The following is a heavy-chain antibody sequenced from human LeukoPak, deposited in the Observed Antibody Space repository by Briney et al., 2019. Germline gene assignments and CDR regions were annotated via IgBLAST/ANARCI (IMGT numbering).Heavy chain of an antibody. CDR2: IYYSGRT. CDR1: GASISSSSYY. D-gene: IGHD4-17*01. V-gene: IGHV4-39*01. J-gene: IGHJ6*03. Sequence: KASETLSLTCTVSGASISSSSYYWASPRQPRGKGLGWLVSIYYSGRTYYNPPIKSRVTISVDTSRNQFYLQLSSVTAADTAVDYCSTLGTTGSTDYYYYYMDVWGKGTRVTVSS. CDR3: STLGTTGSTDYYYYYMDV.